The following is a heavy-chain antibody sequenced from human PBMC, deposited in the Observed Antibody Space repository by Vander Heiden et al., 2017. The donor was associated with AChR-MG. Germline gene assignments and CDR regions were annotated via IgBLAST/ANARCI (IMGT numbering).Heavy chain of an antibody. CDR3: ARDLDFRLDY. CDR2: ISSSGTYI. CDR1: GFTFSSYS. Sequence: EVRLVASGGGLVKPGGSLRLSCAASGFTFSSYSMNWVRQAPGRGPEWVSSISSSGTYIKYADSVKGRFTISRDNTKHSLFLQMNSLRAEDTAVYYCARDLDFRLDYWGQGTLVTVSS. V-gene: IGHV3-21*01. J-gene: IGHJ4*02. D-gene: IGHD3-3*01.